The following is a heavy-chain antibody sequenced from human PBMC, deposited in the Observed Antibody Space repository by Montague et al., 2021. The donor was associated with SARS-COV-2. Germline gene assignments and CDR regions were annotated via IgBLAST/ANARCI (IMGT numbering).Heavy chain of an antibody. D-gene: IGHD3-10*01. CDR2: ISSSSSYI. V-gene: IGHV3-21*01. J-gene: IGHJ6*02. CDR1: GFTFSSYS. CDR3: ASGNRNYYYGMDV. Sequence: SLRLSCSASGFTFSSYSMNWVRQAPGKGLEWVSSISSSSSYIYYADSVKGRFTIFRDNAKNSLYPQMNSLRAEDTAVYYCASGNRNYYYGMDVWGQGTTVTVSS.